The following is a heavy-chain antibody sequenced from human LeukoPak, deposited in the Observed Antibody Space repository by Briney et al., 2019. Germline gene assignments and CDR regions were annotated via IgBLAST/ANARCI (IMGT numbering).Heavy chain of an antibody. CDR3: ARRAMVRGVITGY. CDR2: ISSSSSTI. J-gene: IGHJ4*02. V-gene: IGHV3-48*01. Sequence: PGGSLRLSCAASGFTFSSYSMNWVRQAPGKGLEWVSYISSSSSTIYYADSVKGRFTISRDNAKHSLYLQMNSLRAEDTAVYYCARRAMVRGVITGYWGQGTLVTVSP. D-gene: IGHD3-10*01. CDR1: GFTFSSYS.